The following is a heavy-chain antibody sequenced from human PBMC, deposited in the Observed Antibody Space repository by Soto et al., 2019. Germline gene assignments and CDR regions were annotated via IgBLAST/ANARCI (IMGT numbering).Heavy chain of an antibody. J-gene: IGHJ3*02. D-gene: IGHD1-1*01. CDR3: ARVERGTATTVVDAFDI. CDR2: MRHSGGT. V-gene: IGHV4-34*01. CDR1: GGFVSSGSYY. Sequence: QVQLQQWGAGLLKPSETLSLTCAVYGGFVSSGSYYWSWIRQPPGKGLEWIGEMRHSGGTHFNPSRKSRVTISVDTSKNQFSLKMSSVTAADTALYYCARVERGTATTVVDAFDIWGPGTMVTGSS.